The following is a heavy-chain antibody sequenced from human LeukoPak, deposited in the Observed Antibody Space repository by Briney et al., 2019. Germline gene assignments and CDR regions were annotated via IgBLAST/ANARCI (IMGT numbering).Heavy chain of an antibody. CDR2: FYYSGTT. CDR1: GASISNDY. CDR3: AREKLNLRYFDWPNHDAFDM. D-gene: IGHD3-9*01. V-gene: IGHV4-59*13. J-gene: IGHJ3*02. Sequence: PSETLSLTCTVSGASISNDYWTWLRQPPGKGLEWIGYFYYSGTTNYNPSLRSRVTISGDISKNQLSLSLTSVTAADTAVYFCAREKLNLRYFDWPNHDAFDMWGRGTMVTVSS.